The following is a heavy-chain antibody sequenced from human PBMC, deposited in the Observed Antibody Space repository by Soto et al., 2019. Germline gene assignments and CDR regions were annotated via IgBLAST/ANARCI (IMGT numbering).Heavy chain of an antibody. J-gene: IGHJ4*02. CDR1: GFTVSSNF. D-gene: IGHD6-19*01. CDR2: IYSGGTT. CDR3: ARGAGYSSGWYDY. Sequence: EVQLVESGGGSVQPGGSLRLSCAASGFTVSSNFMSWVRQAPGKGLEWVSVIYSGGTTYYADSVKGRFTISRHNSKNTLYLQMNSLRAEDTAVYYCARGAGYSSGWYDYWGQGTLVTVSS. V-gene: IGHV3-53*04.